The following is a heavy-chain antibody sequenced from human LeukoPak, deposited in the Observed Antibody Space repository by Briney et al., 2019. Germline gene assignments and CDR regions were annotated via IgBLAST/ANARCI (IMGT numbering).Heavy chain of an antibody. CDR1: GFTFSSYS. J-gene: IGHJ4*02. CDR2: ISSSSSYI. CDR3: AREPLAVAGTLDY. V-gene: IGHV3-21*01. Sequence: PGGSLRLSCAASGFTFSSYSMNWVRQAPGKGLEWVSSISSSSSYIYYADSVKGRFTISRDNAKNSLYLQMNSLRAEDTAVYYCAREPLAVAGTLDYWGQGTLVTVSS. D-gene: IGHD6-19*01.